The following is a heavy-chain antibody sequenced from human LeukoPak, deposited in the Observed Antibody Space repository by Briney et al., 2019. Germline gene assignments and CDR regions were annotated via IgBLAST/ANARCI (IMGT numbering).Heavy chain of an antibody. Sequence: GGTLRLSCAASGFTFSSYAMSWVRQAPGKGLEWVSAISGSGGSTYYADSVKGRFTISRDNSKNTLYLQMNSLRAEDTAVYYCATSGYGSGSYYSSYYYYYMDVWGKGTTVTVSS. CDR1: GFTFSSYA. CDR3: ATSGYGSGSYYSSYYYYYMDV. D-gene: IGHD3-10*01. V-gene: IGHV3-23*01. J-gene: IGHJ6*03. CDR2: ISGSGGST.